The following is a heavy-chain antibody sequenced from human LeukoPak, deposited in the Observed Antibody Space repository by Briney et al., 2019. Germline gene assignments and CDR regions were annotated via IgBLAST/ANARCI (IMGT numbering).Heavy chain of an antibody. D-gene: IGHD5-18*01. CDR1: GFTVSSNY. Sequence: GGSLRPSCAASGFTVSSNYMSWVRQAPGKGLEWVSVIYSGGSTYYADSVKGRFTISSDNSKNTLYLQMNSLRAEDTAVYYCARVFGYSYGYFHWGQGTLVTVSS. CDR2: IYSGGST. V-gene: IGHV3-53*01. CDR3: ARVFGYSYGYFH. J-gene: IGHJ4*02.